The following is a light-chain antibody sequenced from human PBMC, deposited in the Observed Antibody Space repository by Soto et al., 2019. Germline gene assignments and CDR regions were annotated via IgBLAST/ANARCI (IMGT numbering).Light chain of an antibody. CDR3: QQYSHRPT. J-gene: IGKJ1*01. CDR1: QSVSTN. Sequence: EIVMTQSPATLSVSPGERATLSCRARQSVSTNLSWYQQKPGQAPRLLIYGASTRAAGFPARFSGGGSGTEFILIISRRQSEDFAVYYGQQYSHRPTFGQGTKVDIK. V-gene: IGKV3-15*01. CDR2: GAS.